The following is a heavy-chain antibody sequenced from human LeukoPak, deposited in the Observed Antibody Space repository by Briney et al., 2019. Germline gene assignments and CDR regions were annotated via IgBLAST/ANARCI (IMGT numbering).Heavy chain of an antibody. Sequence: GESLKISCKGSGYSFTSYWIGWVRQMPGKGLEWMGIIYPGDSDTRYSPSFQGQVTISADKSISTAYLQWSSLKASDTAMYYCARGGIRYCSGGSCKGRFDPWGQGTLVTVSS. CDR2: IYPGDSDT. D-gene: IGHD2-15*01. CDR1: GYSFTSYW. CDR3: ARGGIRYCSGGSCKGRFDP. J-gene: IGHJ5*02. V-gene: IGHV5-51*01.